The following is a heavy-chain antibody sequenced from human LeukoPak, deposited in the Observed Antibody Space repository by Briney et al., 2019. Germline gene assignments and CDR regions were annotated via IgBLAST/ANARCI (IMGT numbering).Heavy chain of an antibody. V-gene: IGHV3-9*03. CDR1: GFTFDGYA. CDR3: AKDNYYDSSGYLDY. Sequence: PGRSLRLSCAASGFTFDGYAMHWVRRAPGKGLEWVSGISWNSGSIGYADSVKGRFTISRDNAKNSLYLQMNSLRAEDMALYYCAKDNYYDSSGYLDYWGQGTLVTVSS. J-gene: IGHJ4*02. D-gene: IGHD3-22*01. CDR2: ISWNSGSI.